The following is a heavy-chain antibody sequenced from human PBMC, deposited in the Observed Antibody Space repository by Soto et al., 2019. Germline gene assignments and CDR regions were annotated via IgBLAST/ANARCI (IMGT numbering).Heavy chain of an antibody. CDR2: IHYSGNT. D-gene: IGHD3-22*01. CDR1: GGSIGSGGYY. Sequence: QVQLQESGPGLVKPSQTLSLTCTVSGGSIGSGGYYWDWIRQHPGKGPEWIGYIHYSGNTYYNPSLKSRLTISPATSKNQFSLHLSSVTAADTAVYYCATNHDDISGRTPLLFDSWGQGTLVTVSS. V-gene: IGHV4-31*03. CDR3: ATNHDDISGRTPLLFDS. J-gene: IGHJ4*02.